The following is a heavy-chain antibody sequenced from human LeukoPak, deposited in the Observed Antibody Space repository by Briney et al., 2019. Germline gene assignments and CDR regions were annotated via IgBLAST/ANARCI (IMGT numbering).Heavy chain of an antibody. CDR1: GFTFSSYA. V-gene: IGHV3-23*01. CDR2: ISGSGGST. J-gene: IGHJ4*02. Sequence: GGSLRLSCAASGFTFSSYAMSWVRQAPGKGLEWVSAISGSGGSTYYADSVKGRFTISRDNSKNTLYLQMNSLRAEDTAVYYCAKEGGKTVTSRDYFDYWGQGTLVTVSS. D-gene: IGHD4-17*01. CDR3: AKEGGKTVTSRDYFDY.